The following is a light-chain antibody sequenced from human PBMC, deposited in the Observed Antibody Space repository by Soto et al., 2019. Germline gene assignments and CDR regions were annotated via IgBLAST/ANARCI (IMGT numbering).Light chain of an antibody. CDR2: AAS. CDR1: QSISRY. J-gene: IGKJ1*01. V-gene: IGKV1-39*01. CDR3: QQNYRATPWT. Sequence: DIQITHSPSSLSASVGDRITITCRSSQSISRYLNWYQHKPGKAPKLLINAASSLERGVPSRFSGGGSGTDFTLNISSLQPDDFATYYCQQNYRATPWTLGQGTKVDIK.